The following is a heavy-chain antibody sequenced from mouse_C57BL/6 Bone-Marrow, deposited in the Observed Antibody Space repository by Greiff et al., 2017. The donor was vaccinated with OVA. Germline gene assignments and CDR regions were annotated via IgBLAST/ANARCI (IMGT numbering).Heavy chain of an antibody. D-gene: IGHD2-3*01. Sequence: VQLQQPGTELVKPGASVKLSCKASGYTFTSYWMHWVKQRPGQGLEWIGNINPSNGGTNYNEKFKSKATLTVDKSSSTAYMQLSSLTSEVSAVYYCASKGWLGGPFAYWGQGTLVTVSA. V-gene: IGHV1-53*01. CDR3: ASKGWLGGPFAY. CDR1: GYTFTSYW. J-gene: IGHJ3*01. CDR2: INPSNGGT.